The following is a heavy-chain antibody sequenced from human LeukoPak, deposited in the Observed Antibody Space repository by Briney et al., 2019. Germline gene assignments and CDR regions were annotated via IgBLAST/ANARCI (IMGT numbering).Heavy chain of an antibody. CDR2: ISYDGSNK. J-gene: IGHJ4*02. CDR1: GFTFSSYG. D-gene: IGHD1-26*01. V-gene: IGHV3-30*18. Sequence: GGSLRLSCAASGFTFSSYGMHWVRQAPGKGLEWVAVISYDGSNKYYADSVKGRFTISRDNSKNTLYLQMNSLRAEDTAVYYCAKEGGSYYTRRVFDYWGQGTLVTVSS. CDR3: AKEGGSYYTRRVFDY.